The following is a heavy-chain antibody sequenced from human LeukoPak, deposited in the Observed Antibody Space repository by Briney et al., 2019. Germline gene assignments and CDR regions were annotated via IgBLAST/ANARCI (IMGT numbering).Heavy chain of an antibody. CDR1: GFTFSSYA. CDR2: ISGSGGST. J-gene: IGHJ4*02. V-gene: IGHV3-23*01. Sequence: GGSLRLSCAASGFTFSSYAMSWVRQAPGKGLEWVSAISGSGGSTYYADSVKGRFTISRDNSKNTLYLQMNSLRAEDTAVYYCASDPARDYYDSSGYFRWIDYWGQGTLVTVSS. D-gene: IGHD3-22*01. CDR3: ASDPARDYYDSSGYFRWIDY.